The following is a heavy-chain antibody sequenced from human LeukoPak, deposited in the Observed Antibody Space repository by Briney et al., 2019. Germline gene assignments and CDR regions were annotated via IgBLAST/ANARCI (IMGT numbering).Heavy chain of an antibody. CDR3: AKDWGYGSGSYF. V-gene: IGHV3-43*02. D-gene: IGHD3-10*01. CDR1: GFTFDDYA. J-gene: IGHJ4*02. CDR2: ISGDGGST. Sequence: GGSLRLSCAASGFTFDDYAMHWVRHAPAKGLELVSLISGDGGSTYYADSVKGRFTISRDNSKNSLYLQMNSLRTEDTALYYCAKDWGYGSGSYFWGQGTLVTVSS.